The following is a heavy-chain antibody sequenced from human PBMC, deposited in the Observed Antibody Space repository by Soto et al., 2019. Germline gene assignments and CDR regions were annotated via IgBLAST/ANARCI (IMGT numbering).Heavy chain of an antibody. CDR3: VRVAYGDLGG. J-gene: IGHJ4*02. CDR1: GFTFSSYW. CDR2: IKSDGSDT. Sequence: EVQLVESGGGLVQPGGSLRLSCAASGFTFSSYWMHWVRQAPGKGLVWVSRIKSDGSDTSYADSVKGRFTISRDNAKNTLYLQMSSLRAEDTAVYYCVRVAYGDLGGWGQGTRVTVSS. D-gene: IGHD4-17*01. V-gene: IGHV3-74*01.